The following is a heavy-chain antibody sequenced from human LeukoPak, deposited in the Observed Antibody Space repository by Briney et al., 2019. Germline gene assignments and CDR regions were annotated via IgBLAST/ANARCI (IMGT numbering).Heavy chain of an antibody. V-gene: IGHV4-59*01. CDR1: GGSMTSYY. CDR2: IYYSGST. D-gene: IGHD6-19*01. Sequence: SETLSLTCNVSGGSMTSYYWSWIRQTPGKGLEWIGYIYYSGSTNYNPSLKSRVTISVDTSKNQFSLKLRSVTAADTAVYYCARDRQWLTSGESYYYGMDVWGQGTTVTVSS. J-gene: IGHJ6*02. CDR3: ARDRQWLTSGESYYYGMDV.